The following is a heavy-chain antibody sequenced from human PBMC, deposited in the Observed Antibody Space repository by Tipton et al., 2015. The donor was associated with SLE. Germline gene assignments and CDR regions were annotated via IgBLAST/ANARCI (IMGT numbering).Heavy chain of an antibody. CDR3: ARGPEREPRSSWYYFDY. V-gene: IGHV4-34*01. CDR2: INHSGST. Sequence: LSLTCAVYGGSFSGYYWSWIRQPPGKGLEWIGEINHSGSTNYNPSLKSRVTISVDTSKNQFSLKLSTVTAADTAVYSCARGPEREPRSSWYYFDYWGQGTLVTVSS. J-gene: IGHJ4*02. D-gene: IGHD6-13*01. CDR1: GGSFSGYY.